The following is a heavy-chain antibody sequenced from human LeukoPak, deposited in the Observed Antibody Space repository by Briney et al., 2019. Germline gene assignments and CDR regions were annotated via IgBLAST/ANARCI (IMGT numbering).Heavy chain of an antibody. D-gene: IGHD3-3*01. J-gene: IGHJ4*02. CDR1: GFTVSSNY. CDR2: IYSGGTT. CDR3: AKAGDYDFWSGYYYYFDY. V-gene: IGHV3-66*01. Sequence: GGSLRLSCAASGFTVSSNYMSWVRQAPGKGLEWVSVIYSGGTTYYADSVKGRFTISRDNSKNTLYLQMNSLRAEDTAVYYCAKAGDYDFWSGYYYYFDYWGQGTLVTVSS.